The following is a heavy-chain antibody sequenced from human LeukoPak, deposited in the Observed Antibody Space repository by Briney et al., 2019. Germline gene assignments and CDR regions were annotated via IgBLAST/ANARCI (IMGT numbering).Heavy chain of an antibody. D-gene: IGHD2-2*01. CDR3: AREYCSTTRCYMADY. CDR1: GYRFTSYG. Sequence: ASVEVSCKASGYRFTSYGISWVRQAPGQELEWMGWISGYNGNTNYAQKLQGRVTMTTDTSTSTAYMELRSLRSDDTAVYYCAREYCSTTRCYMADYWGQGTLVTVSS. CDR2: ISGYNGNT. J-gene: IGHJ4*02. V-gene: IGHV1-18*01.